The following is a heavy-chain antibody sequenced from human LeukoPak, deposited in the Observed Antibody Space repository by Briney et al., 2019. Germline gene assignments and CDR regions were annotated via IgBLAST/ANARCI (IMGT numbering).Heavy chain of an antibody. CDR3: GREDVVVTAVYYYYYGMDV. D-gene: IGHD2-21*02. Sequence: GGSLRLSCAASGFTFSSYAMHWVRQAPGKGLEWVAVISYDGSNKYYADSVKGRFTISRDNSKNTLYLQMNSLRAEDTAVYYCGREDVVVTAVYYYYYGMDVWGQGTTVTVSS. CDR1: GFTFSSYA. CDR2: ISYDGSNK. V-gene: IGHV3-30*04. J-gene: IGHJ6*02.